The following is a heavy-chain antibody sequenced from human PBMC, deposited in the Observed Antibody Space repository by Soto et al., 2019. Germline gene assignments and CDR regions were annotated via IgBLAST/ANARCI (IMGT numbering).Heavy chain of an antibody. CDR2: INHSGIT. Sequence: SETLSLTCAVYGGSFSDYYWSWIRQPPGKGLEWMGEINHSGITKYNPSFKSRVTISVDASKNQLSLKLSSATAVDTAVYFCARDRRNGYKRYFEFWGQGNQVTVSS. J-gene: IGHJ4*02. CDR1: GGSFSDYY. CDR3: ARDRRNGYKRYFEF. V-gene: IGHV4-34*01. D-gene: IGHD5-12*01.